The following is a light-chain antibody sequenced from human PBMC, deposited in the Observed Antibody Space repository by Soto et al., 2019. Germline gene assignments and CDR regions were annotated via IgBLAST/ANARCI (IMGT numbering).Light chain of an antibody. J-gene: IGKJ5*01. CDR2: AAS. V-gene: IGKV1-9*01. CDR3: QQLNSYPIT. CDR1: QGISSY. Sequence: DIQMTQSPSSLSASVGDRVTITCRASQGISSYLAWYQQKPGKAPKLLIYAASTLQSGVPSRFSGSGSGTDFTLTISCLQPEDFATYYCQQLNSYPITFGQGTRLEIK.